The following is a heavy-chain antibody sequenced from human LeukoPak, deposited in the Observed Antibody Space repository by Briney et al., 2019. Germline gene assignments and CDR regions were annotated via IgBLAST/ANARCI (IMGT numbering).Heavy chain of an antibody. CDR1: AFTFSYYA. CDR3: AKDLGWIQFGY. CDR2: ISYDGDNK. Sequence: PGRSLRLSCAASAFTFSYYAMHWVRQAPGKGLEWVAVISYDGDNKYYADSVKGRFTISRDNSNTLCLQMRSLRAEDTAVYYCAKDLGWIQFGYWGQGALVTVSS. J-gene: IGHJ4*02. V-gene: IGHV3-30*04. D-gene: IGHD5-18*01.